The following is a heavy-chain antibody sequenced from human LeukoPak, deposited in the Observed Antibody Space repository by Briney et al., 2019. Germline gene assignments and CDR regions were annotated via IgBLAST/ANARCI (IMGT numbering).Heavy chain of an antibody. CDR1: GYTLTELS. CDR2: ISDDGSKI. Sequence: SCKVSGYTLTELSMHWVRQAPGKGLEWVAVISDDGSKIYYGDSVKGRFTISRDNSKNTLNLQMDSLRADDTAVYYCGKGPGYSVYDNLPHHWGQGTLVTVSS. V-gene: IGHV3-30*04. D-gene: IGHD5/OR15-5a*01. J-gene: IGHJ5*02. CDR3: GKGPGYSVYDNLPHH.